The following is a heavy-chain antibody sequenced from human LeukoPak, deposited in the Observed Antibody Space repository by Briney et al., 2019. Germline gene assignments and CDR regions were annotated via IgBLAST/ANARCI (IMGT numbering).Heavy chain of an antibody. CDR2: IYYSGST. CDR3: ARVSGSSWSAEHFQH. Sequence: KPSETLSLTCTVSGGSISSYYWSWIRQPPGKGLELIGYIYYSGSTNYNPSLKSRVTISVDTSKNQFSLKLRSVTAADTAVYYCARVSGSSWSAEHFQHWGQGTLVTVSS. D-gene: IGHD6-13*01. V-gene: IGHV4-59*01. CDR1: GGSISSYY. J-gene: IGHJ1*01.